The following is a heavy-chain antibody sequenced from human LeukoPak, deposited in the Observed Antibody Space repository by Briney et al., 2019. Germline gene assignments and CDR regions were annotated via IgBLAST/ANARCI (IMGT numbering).Heavy chain of an antibody. V-gene: IGHV3-30*02. CDR2: IRYDGSNK. CDR3: AREIYYYDSSGYYYAPTPYFDY. J-gene: IGHJ4*02. CDR1: GFTFSSYG. D-gene: IGHD3-22*01. Sequence: GGSLRLSCAASGFTFSSYGMHWVRQAPGKGLEWVAFIRYDGSNKYYADSVKGRFTISRDNSKNTLYLQMNSLRSDDTAMYYCAREIYYYDSSGYYYAPTPYFDYWGQGTLVTVSS.